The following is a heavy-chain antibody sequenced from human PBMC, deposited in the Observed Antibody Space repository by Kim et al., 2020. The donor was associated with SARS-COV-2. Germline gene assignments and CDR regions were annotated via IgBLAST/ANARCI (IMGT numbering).Heavy chain of an antibody. CDR1: GFTFSSYW. J-gene: IGHJ4*02. CDR2: IKQDGSEK. V-gene: IGHV3-7*01. D-gene: IGHD3-16*02. CDR3: ARRGRELSLYYFDY. Sequence: GGSLRLSCAASGFTFSSYWMSWVRQAPGKGLEWVANIKQDGSEKYYVDSVKGRFTISRDNAKNSLYLQMNSLRAEDTAVYYCARRGRELSLYYFDYWGQGTLVTVSS.